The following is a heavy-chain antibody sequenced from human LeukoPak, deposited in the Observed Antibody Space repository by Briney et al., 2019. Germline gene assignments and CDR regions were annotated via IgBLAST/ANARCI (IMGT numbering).Heavy chain of an antibody. V-gene: IGHV3-53*04. CDR1: GFTVSSNY. Sequence: PGGSLRLSCAASGFTVSSNYMSWVRQAPGKGLEWVPVIYSGGSTYYADSVKGRFTISRHNSKNTLYLQMNSLRAEDTAVYYCASQGMTTVTYCYYGMDVWGQGTTVTVSS. CDR3: ASQGMTTVTYCYYGMDV. CDR2: IYSGGST. D-gene: IGHD4-17*01. J-gene: IGHJ6*02.